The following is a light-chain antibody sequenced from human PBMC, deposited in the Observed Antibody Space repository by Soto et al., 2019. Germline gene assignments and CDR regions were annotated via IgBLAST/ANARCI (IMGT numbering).Light chain of an antibody. CDR2: GAS. CDR3: QQYGSPFT. Sequence: EIVLTQSPGTLSLSPGERATLSCRASQSVSSSYLAWYQQKPGQAPRLLIYGASSRATGIPDRFNGSGSGPDFTLTISRLEPEDFAVYYCQQYGSPFTFGPGTKVDIK. J-gene: IGKJ3*01. V-gene: IGKV3-20*01. CDR1: QSVSSSY.